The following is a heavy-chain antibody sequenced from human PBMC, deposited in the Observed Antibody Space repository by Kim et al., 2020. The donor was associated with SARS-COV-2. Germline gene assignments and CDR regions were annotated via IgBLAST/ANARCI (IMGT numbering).Heavy chain of an antibody. CDR1: GGSISSSSYY. Sequence: SETLSLTCTVSGGSISSSSYYWGWIRQPPGKGLEWIGSIYYSGSTYYNPSLKSRVTISVDTSKNQFSLKLSSVTAADTAVYYCARYSSSWYIVWGQGTTVTVSS. CDR3: ARYSSSWYIV. J-gene: IGHJ6*02. CDR2: IYYSGST. D-gene: IGHD6-13*01. V-gene: IGHV4-39*01.